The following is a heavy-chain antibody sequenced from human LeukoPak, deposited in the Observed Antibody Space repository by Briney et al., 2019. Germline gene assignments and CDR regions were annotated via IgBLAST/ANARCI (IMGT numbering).Heavy chain of an antibody. CDR2: IYHSGST. CDR1: GGSISSGGYS. D-gene: IGHD2-15*01. J-gene: IGHJ4*02. V-gene: IGHV4-30-2*01. CDR3: ARYSIVVVAFDY. Sequence: SETLSLTCAVSGGSISSGGYSWSWIRQPPGKGLEWIGYIYHSGSTYYNPSLKSRVTISVDRSKNQFSLKLSPVTAADTAVYYCARYSIVVVAFDYWGQGTLVTVSS.